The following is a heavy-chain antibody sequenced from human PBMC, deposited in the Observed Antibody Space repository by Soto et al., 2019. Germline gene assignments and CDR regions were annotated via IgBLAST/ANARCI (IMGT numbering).Heavy chain of an antibody. J-gene: IGHJ4*02. CDR1: GGSISSGGDS. Sequence: PSETLSLTCAVSGGSISSGGDSWSWIRQPPGKGLEWIGYIYHSGSTYYNPSLKSRVTISVDRSKNQFSLKLSSVTAADTAVYYCARGNVVAIDYWGQGTLVTVSS. CDR3: ARGNVVAIDY. V-gene: IGHV4-30-2*01. CDR2: IYHSGST. D-gene: IGHD2-21*01.